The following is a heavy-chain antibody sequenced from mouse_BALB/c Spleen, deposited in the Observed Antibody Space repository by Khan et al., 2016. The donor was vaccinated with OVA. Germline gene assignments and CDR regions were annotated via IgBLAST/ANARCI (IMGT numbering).Heavy chain of an antibody. CDR1: GYSITSDYA. V-gene: IGHV3-2*02. D-gene: IGHD1-1*01. Sequence: EVKLLESGPGLVKPSQSLSLTCTVTGYSITSDYAWNWIRQFPGNKLEWMGYISYSGNTKYNPSLKSRISITRDTSKNQFFLHFNSVTTEDTATYYCARIYGGDFDYWGQGTTLTVSS. CDR3: ARIYGGDFDY. CDR2: ISYSGNT. J-gene: IGHJ2*01.